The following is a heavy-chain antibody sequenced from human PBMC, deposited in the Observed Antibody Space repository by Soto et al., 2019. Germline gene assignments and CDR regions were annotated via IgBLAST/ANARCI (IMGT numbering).Heavy chain of an antibody. CDR3: ARGQLPEISSSTGEGY. V-gene: IGHV1-8*01. Sequence: ASVKVSCKASGYTFTSYDINWVRQATGQGLEWMGWMNPNSGNTGYAQKFQGRVTMTRNTSISTAYMELSGLRSEDTAVYCCARGQLPEISSSTGEGYSGQGTQVTVS. D-gene: IGHD6-13*01. J-gene: IGHJ4*02. CDR2: MNPNSGNT. CDR1: GYTFTSYD.